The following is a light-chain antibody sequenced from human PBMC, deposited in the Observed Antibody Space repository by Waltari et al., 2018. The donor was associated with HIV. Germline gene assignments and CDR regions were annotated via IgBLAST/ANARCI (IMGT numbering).Light chain of an antibody. CDR3: MQSLQTPT. Sequence: IVMTQSPLSLPVTPGEPASISCSPSQSLLPSDGNNYLEWYVQKPGQSPQLLIHLGSHRASGVPDRFSGSGSGTHFTLKITKVEAEDVGIFFCMQSLQTPTFGQGTRLDIK. J-gene: IGKJ5*01. V-gene: IGKV2-28*01. CDR1: QSLLPSDGNNY. CDR2: LGS.